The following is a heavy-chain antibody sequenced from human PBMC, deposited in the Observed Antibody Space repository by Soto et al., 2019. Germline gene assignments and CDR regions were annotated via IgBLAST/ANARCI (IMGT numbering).Heavy chain of an antibody. CDR3: ALDIVATIGPNYYGMDV. J-gene: IGHJ6*02. D-gene: IGHD5-12*01. Sequence: XPVKVANKAAGHPLTSYYMDWVRQAPGQGLEWMGIINPSGGSTSYAQKFQCRVTMTRDTSTSTVYMELSSLRSEDTAVYYCALDIVATIGPNYYGMDVWGQGTTVTVSS. V-gene: IGHV1-46*01. CDR2: INPSGGST. CDR1: GHPLTSYY.